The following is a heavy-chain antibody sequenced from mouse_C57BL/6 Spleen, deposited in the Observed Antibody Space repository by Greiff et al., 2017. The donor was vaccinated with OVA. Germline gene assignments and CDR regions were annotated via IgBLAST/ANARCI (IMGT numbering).Heavy chain of an antibody. J-gene: IGHJ4*01. CDR3: ASDGNGGDYYAMDY. D-gene: IGHD2-1*01. CDR2: IYPGDGDT. V-gene: IGHV1-80*01. CDR1: GYAFSSYW. Sequence: VQLQQSGAELVKPGASVKISCKASGYAFSSYWMNWVKQRPGKGLEWIGQIYPGDGDTNYNGKFKGKATLTADKSSSTAYMQLSSLTSEAYAVYFCASDGNGGDYYAMDYWDQGTSGTVSS.